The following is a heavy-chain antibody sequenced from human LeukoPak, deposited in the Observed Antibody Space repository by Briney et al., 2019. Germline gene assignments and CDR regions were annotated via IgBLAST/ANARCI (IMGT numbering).Heavy chain of an antibody. CDR1: GGSISSGTYC. J-gene: IGHJ4*02. CDR2: ICYSGST. V-gene: IGHV4-31*03. Sequence: SETLSLTCTVSGGSISSGTYCWNWIRQHPGKGLDRIGYICYSGSTYSNPSLQSRVTISVDTSKNQFSLKLSSATAADTAVYYCARDSDYGSGTIWGQGTLVTVSS. D-gene: IGHD3-10*01. CDR3: ARDSDYGSGTI.